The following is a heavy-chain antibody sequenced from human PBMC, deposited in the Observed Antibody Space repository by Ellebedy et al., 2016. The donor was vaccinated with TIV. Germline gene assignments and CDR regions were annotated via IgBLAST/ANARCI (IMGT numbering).Heavy chain of an antibody. CDR2: ISHSGYT. Sequence: MPSETLSPTCTVSAYSISSGYFWVWIRQPPGKGLEWIGSISHSGYTYYNPSLKSRVTALVDPPKNQFSLKLSSVTAADTALYYCARDKEASAFDIWGQGTMVTVSS. CDR3: ARDKEASAFDI. J-gene: IGHJ3*02. V-gene: IGHV4-38-2*02. CDR1: AYSISSGYF.